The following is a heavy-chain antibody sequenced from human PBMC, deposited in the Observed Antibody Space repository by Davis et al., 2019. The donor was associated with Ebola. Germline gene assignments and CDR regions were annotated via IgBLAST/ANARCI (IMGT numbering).Heavy chain of an antibody. D-gene: IGHD3-16*01. Sequence: GESLKISCAASGFTFSTYSMSWVRQAPGKGLEWVSSISSDRDYIYYADSAKGRFTISRDNAKNSLYLQMNSLRAEETAVYYGARDRPLDFFFGDYYGMDVWGQGTTVTVSS. CDR2: ISSDRDYI. CDR3: ARDRPLDFFFGDYYGMDV. J-gene: IGHJ6*02. V-gene: IGHV3-21*01. CDR1: GFTFSTYS.